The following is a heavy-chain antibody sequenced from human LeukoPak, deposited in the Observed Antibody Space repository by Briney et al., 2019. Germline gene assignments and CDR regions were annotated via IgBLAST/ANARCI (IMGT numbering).Heavy chain of an antibody. CDR3: ARPRRDGGDAFDI. Sequence: SETLSLTCAVSGGSISSGGYSWSWIRQPPGKGLEWIGYIYHSGSTYYNPSLKSRVTISVDRSKNQFSLKLSSVTAADTAVYYCARPRRDGGDAFDIWGQGTMVTVSS. CDR2: IYHSGST. V-gene: IGHV4-30-2*01. CDR1: GGSISSGGYS. J-gene: IGHJ3*02.